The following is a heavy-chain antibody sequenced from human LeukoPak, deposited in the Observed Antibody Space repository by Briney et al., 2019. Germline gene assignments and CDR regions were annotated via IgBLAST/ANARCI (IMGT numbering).Heavy chain of an antibody. CDR3: ARLWRPVIAQRAYYYMDV. J-gene: IGHJ6*03. CDR2: IYPGDSDT. V-gene: IGHV5-51*01. Sequence: GESLKISCKGSGYYFTTHWIGWVRQMPGKGLEWMGIIYPGDSDTRYSPSFQGQVTISAGKSISTAYLQWSSLKASDTAMYYCARLWRPVIAQRAYYYMDVWGKGTTVTVSS. CDR1: GYYFTTHW. D-gene: IGHD2-21*01.